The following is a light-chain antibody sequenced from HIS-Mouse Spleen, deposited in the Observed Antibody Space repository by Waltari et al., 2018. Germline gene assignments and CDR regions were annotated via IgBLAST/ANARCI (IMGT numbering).Light chain of an antibody. CDR3: SSYTSSSTV. Sequence: QSALTQPPSVSGSPGQSVPISCTGTSSDVGSYNRFSWYQQPPGTAPKLMIYEVSNRPSGVPDRFSGSKSGNTASLTISGLQAEDEADYYCSSYTSSSTVFGTGTKVTVL. J-gene: IGLJ1*01. V-gene: IGLV2-18*02. CDR1: SSDVGSYNR. CDR2: EVS.